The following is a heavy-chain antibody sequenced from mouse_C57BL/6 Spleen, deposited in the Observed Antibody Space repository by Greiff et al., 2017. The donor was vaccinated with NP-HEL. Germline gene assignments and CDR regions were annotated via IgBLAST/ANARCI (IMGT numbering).Heavy chain of an antibody. CDR3: ARGIATVVANSYYFDY. CDR2: IYPGDGDT. D-gene: IGHD1-1*01. Sequence: VQLQQSGPELVKPGASVKISCKASGYAFSSSWMNWVKQRPGKGLEWIGRIYPGDGDTNYNGKFKGKATLTADKSSSTAYMQLRSLTSEDSAVYFCARGIATVVANSYYFDYWGQGTTLTVSS. V-gene: IGHV1-82*01. CDR1: GYAFSSSW. J-gene: IGHJ2*01.